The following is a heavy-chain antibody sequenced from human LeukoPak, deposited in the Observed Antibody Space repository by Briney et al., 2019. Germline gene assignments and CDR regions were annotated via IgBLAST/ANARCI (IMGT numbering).Heavy chain of an antibody. J-gene: IGHJ4*02. Sequence: SETLSLTCTVSGGSMSDYYWSWVRQPPGKGLEWIGYVYSTGSTNHNPSLKSRVTISVDTSKNQFSLKLTSVAAADTAVYFCASLRKWNGLEYWGQGTLVTVSS. CDR1: GGSMSDYY. CDR2: VYSTGST. CDR3: ASLRKWNGLEY. V-gene: IGHV4-59*01. D-gene: IGHD1-1*01.